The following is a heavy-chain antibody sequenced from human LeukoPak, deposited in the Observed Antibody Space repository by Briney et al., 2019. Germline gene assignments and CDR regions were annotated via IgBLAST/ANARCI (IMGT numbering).Heavy chain of an antibody. J-gene: IGHJ4*02. D-gene: IGHD2-2*01. CDR2: IRYDGSNK. Sequence: GGSLRLSCAASGFTFSSYGMHWVRRAPGKGLEWVAFIRYDGSNKYYADSVKGRFTISRDNSKNTLYLQMNSLRAEDTAVYYCAKEVATHCSSTSCYGSELGYWGQGTLVTVSS. CDR1: GFTFSSYG. CDR3: AKEVATHCSSTSCYGSELGY. V-gene: IGHV3-30*02.